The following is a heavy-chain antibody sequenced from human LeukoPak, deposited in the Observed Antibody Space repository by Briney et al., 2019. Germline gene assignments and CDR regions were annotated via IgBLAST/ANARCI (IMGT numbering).Heavy chain of an antibody. D-gene: IGHD2-15*01. CDR2: IYYSGST. CDR1: GGSISSYY. Sequence: ASETLSLTCTVSGGSISSYYWSWIRQPPGKGLEWIGYIYYSGSTNYNPSLKSRVTISVDTSKNQFSLKLSSVTAADTAVYYCARGRSPVRPNAFDIWGQGTMVTVSS. J-gene: IGHJ3*02. CDR3: ARGRSPVRPNAFDI. V-gene: IGHV4-59*01.